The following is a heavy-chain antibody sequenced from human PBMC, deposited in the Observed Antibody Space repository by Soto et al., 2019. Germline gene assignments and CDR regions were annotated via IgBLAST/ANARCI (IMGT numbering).Heavy chain of an antibody. CDR3: ARFQSGSYYDFWSGPHYYYYGMDV. CDR2: IYYSGST. Sequence: QVQLQESGPGLVKPSQTLSLTCTVSGGSISSGGYYWSWIRQHPGKGLEWIGYIYYSGSTYYNPSLKSRVTISVDTSKNQFSLKLSSVTAADTAVYYCARFQSGSYYDFWSGPHYYYYGMDVW. J-gene: IGHJ6*01. V-gene: IGHV4-31*03. D-gene: IGHD3-3*01. CDR1: GGSISSGGYY.